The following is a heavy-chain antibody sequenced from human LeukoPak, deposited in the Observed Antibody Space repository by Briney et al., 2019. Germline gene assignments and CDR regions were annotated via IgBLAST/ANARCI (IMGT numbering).Heavy chain of an antibody. CDR3: ARYSGYDEPFEY. V-gene: IGHV1-2*02. Sequence: ASVKVSCKASGYTFTGYYMHWVRQAPGQGLEWMGWINPNSGGTSYAQKFQGRVTMTRDTSVTTAYMELSRLRSDDTAVYYCARYSGYDEPFEYWGQGTLVPVSS. CDR1: GYTFTGYY. D-gene: IGHD5-12*01. J-gene: IGHJ4*02. CDR2: INPNSGGT.